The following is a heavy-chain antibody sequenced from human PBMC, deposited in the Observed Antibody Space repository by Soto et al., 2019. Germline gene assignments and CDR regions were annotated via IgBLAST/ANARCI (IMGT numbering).Heavy chain of an antibody. CDR1: GGSISSSNW. CDR2: IYHSGST. V-gene: IGHV4-4*02. CDR3: ARDHRGYCSSTRCYGIDP. D-gene: IGHD2-2*01. J-gene: IGHJ5*02. Sequence: SETLSLTCAVSGGSISSSNWWSWVRQPPGKGLEWIGEIYHSGSTNYNPSLKSRVTISVDTSKNQFSLKLSSVTAADTAVYFCARDHRGYCSSTRCYGIDPWGQGTLVTVSS.